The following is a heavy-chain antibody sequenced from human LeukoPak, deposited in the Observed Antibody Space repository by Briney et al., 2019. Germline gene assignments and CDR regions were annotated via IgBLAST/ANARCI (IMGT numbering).Heavy chain of an antibody. CDR3: ARRGGHYDSSGYYYK. V-gene: IGHV3-48*03. CDR1: GFTFSSYE. CDR2: ISSSGSTI. J-gene: IGHJ4*02. D-gene: IGHD3-22*01. Sequence: PGGSLRLSCAASGFTFSSYEMNWVRQAPGKGLEWVSYISSSGSTIYYADSVKGRFTISRDNAKNSPYLQMNSLRAEDTAVYYCARRGGHYDSSGYYYKWGQGTLVTVSS.